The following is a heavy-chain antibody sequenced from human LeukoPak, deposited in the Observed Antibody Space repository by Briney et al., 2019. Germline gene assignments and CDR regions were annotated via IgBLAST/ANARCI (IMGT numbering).Heavy chain of an antibody. D-gene: IGHD4-17*01. CDR3: ARGRYAYRGDYGDY. J-gene: IGHJ4*02. Sequence: SVKVSCKASGGTFSSYAISWVRQAPGQGLEWMGGIIPIFGTANYAQKFQGRVTITADESTSTAYMELSSLRSEDTAVYYCARGRYAYRGDYGDYWGQGTLVTVSS. V-gene: IGHV1-69*13. CDR2: IIPIFGTA. CDR1: GGTFSSYA.